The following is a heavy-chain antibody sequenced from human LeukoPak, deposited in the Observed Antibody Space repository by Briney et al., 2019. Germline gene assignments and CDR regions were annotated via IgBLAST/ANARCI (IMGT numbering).Heavy chain of an antibody. J-gene: IGHJ4*02. V-gene: IGHV3-30*02. CDR1: GFTFSSFG. Sequence: GGSLRLSCAASGFTFSSFGMHWVRQAPGEGLEWVAYIGYTGTDTYYADSVKGRFTISRDNSKNTVHLQVNSLRAADTAPYSCARDLTERKYYIAYRGQGTLVTVSS. D-gene: IGHD2-8*02. CDR2: IGYTGTDT. CDR3: ARDLTERKYYIAY.